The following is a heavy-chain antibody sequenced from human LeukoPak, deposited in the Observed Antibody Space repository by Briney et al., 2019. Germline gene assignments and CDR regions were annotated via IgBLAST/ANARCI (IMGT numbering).Heavy chain of an antibody. CDR3: ARYGHSPFFDY. Sequence: ASVTVSCKASGYTFTNYHMNWVRQAPGQGLEWRGLINPSGGSTTNAQKFQGRVIMTRDMSTSTVYMELSSLRSEDTAVYFCARYGHSPFFDYWGQGTLVIVSS. D-gene: IGHD4-17*01. V-gene: IGHV1-46*01. J-gene: IGHJ4*02. CDR2: INPSGGST. CDR1: GYTFTNYH.